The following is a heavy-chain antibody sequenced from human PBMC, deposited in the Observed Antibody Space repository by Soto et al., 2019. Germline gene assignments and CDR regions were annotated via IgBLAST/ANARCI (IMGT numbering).Heavy chain of an antibody. CDR2: ISGSGST. CDR3: AKSDLITIFGVVLNAFDI. V-gene: IGHV3-23*01. CDR1: GFTFSSYA. Sequence: QSGGSLRLSCAASGFTFSSYAMSWVRQAPGKGLDWVSGISGSGSTYYADSVKGRFTVSRDNSKNTLYLQMNSLRAEDTAVYYCAKSDLITIFGVVLNAFDIWGQGTMVTV. D-gene: IGHD3-3*01. J-gene: IGHJ3*02.